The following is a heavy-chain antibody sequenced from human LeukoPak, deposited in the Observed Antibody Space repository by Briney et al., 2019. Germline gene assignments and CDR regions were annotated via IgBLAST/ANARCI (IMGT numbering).Heavy chain of an antibody. CDR2: IWKDGSKK. V-gene: IGHV3-33*01. CDR1: GFTFSRYG. Sequence: GRFLRFSCAASGFTFSRYGMHWVRQTPGEGLEWVAVIWKDGSKKYYVDTVKGRFAISRDNSNTALFLHMNSLRADDTAVYYFARDGPPKLASGRGADYSSGGTLLTVSS. J-gene: IGHJ4*01. CDR3: ARDGPPKLASGRGADY. D-gene: IGHD3-10*01.